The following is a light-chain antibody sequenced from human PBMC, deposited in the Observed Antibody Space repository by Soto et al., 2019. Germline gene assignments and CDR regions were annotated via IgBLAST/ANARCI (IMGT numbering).Light chain of an antibody. CDR2: EVS. Sequence: QSVLTQPPSASGSPGQSVTISCTGSSSDVGGHNHVSWYQQHPGKAPKLMIYEVSKRPSGVPDRFSGSKSVNTASLTVSGLQAEDEADYYCSSYAGSMNLIFGGGTSSPS. CDR1: SSDVGGHNH. J-gene: IGLJ2*01. CDR3: SSYAGSMNLI. V-gene: IGLV2-8*01.